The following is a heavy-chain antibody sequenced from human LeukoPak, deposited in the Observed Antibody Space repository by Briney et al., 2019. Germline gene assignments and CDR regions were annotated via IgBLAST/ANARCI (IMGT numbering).Heavy chain of an antibody. CDR2: INSDGSST. CDR1: GFTFSRYW. J-gene: IGHJ4*02. CDR3: ASQFDY. Sequence: GGSLRLSCAASGFTFSRYWMHWVRRAPGKGLVWVSRINSDGSSTTHADSVKGRFTISRDNAKNTLYLQMNSLRAEDTAVYYCASQFDYWGQGTLVTVSS. V-gene: IGHV3-74*01.